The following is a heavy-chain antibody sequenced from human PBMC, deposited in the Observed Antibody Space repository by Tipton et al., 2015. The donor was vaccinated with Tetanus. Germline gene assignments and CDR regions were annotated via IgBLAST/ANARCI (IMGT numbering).Heavy chain of an antibody. D-gene: IGHD6-6*01. V-gene: IGHV4-61*08. CDR1: GDSLRSGDRN. CDR3: ARSESRIAPRIPWGMDF. Sequence: TLSLTCTVSGDSLRSGDRNWSWIRQAPGKGLEWLAYISSSGSTNSDYFLKSRISISRDTSKNQYFLNLSSVTAADTAVYFCARSESRIAPRIPWGMDFWGQGTLVTVSS. J-gene: IGHJ4*02. CDR2: ISSSGST.